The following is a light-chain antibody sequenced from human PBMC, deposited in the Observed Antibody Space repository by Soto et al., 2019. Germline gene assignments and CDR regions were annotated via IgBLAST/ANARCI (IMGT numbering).Light chain of an antibody. J-gene: IGKJ1*01. CDR2: AAS. CDR1: QGISNY. CDR3: QKYNSASWT. V-gene: IGKV1-27*01. Sequence: IQMTRSPASVSSSLEDRVTITCRSSQGISNYLAWYQQKPGKVHKLLIYAASTLQSGVPSRFSGSGSGTDFTLTISSLQPEDVATYYCQKYNSASWTFGQGTKVDIK.